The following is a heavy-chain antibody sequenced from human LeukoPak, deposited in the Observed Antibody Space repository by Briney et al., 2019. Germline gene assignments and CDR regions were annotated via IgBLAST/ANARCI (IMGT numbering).Heavy chain of an antibody. CDR2: ISRSSSYI. CDR1: GLTFLRYN. CDR3: ARGFGDYDVYFGY. V-gene: IGHV3-21*04. D-gene: IGHD4-17*01. J-gene: IGHJ4*02. Sequence: GGSLRLSRAASGLTFLRYNMNWVRQAPGKGLAGVSSISRSSSYIYYADSVKDGFTIHRDKDMNSLYLQINDLRAEQRPVCVCARGFGDYDVYFGYWGQGTLVTVSS.